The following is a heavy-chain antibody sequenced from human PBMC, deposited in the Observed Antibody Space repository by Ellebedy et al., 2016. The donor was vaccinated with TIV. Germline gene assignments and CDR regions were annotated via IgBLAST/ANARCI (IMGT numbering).Heavy chain of an antibody. CDR3: ARGSNGYYYGMDV. J-gene: IGHJ6*02. CDR1: GGSFSSYY. Sequence: SETLSLTCAVYGGSFSSYYWSWIRQPPGKGLEWIGYIYYSGSSNYNPSLKSRVTISVDTSKNQFSLKLSSVTAADTAVYYCARGSNGYYYGMDVWGQGTTVTVSS. D-gene: IGHD6-19*01. CDR2: IYYSGSS. V-gene: IGHV4-59*01.